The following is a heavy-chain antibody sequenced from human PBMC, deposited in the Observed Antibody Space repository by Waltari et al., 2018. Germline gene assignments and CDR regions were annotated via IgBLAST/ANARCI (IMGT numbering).Heavy chain of an antibody. V-gene: IGHV4-39*07. D-gene: IGHD6-13*01. J-gene: IGHJ5*02. CDR3: ARSLSSSWYEGWFDP. CDR2: IYYSGST. Sequence: QLQLQESGPGLVKPSETLSLTCTVSGCSISSSSYYWGWIRQPPGKGLEWIGSIYYSGSTYYNPSLKSRVTISVDTSKNQFSLKLSSVTAADTAVYYCARSLSSSWYEGWFDPWGQGTLVTVSS. CDR1: GCSISSSSYY.